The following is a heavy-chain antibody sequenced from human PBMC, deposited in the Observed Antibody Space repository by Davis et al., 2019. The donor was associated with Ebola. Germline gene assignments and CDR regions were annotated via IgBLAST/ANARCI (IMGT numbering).Heavy chain of an antibody. CDR2: INAGNGNT. V-gene: IGHV1-3*01. CDR3: AASAGTVGKFDF. Sequence: AASVKVSCKASGYTFTSYAMHWVRQAPGQRLEWMGWINAGNGNTKYSQKFQGRVTMTRDTSTSTVYMELSSLRSEDTAVYYCAASAGTVGKFDFWGQGTLVTVSS. D-gene: IGHD1-14*01. J-gene: IGHJ4*02. CDR1: GYTFTSYA.